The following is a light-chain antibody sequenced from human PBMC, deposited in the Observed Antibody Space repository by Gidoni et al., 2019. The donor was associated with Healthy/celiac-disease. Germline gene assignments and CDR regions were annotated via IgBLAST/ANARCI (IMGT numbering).Light chain of an antibody. J-gene: IGLJ1*01. CDR2: RDS. Sequence: SFELTQPPSVSVALGKTARITWGGNNIGSKNVHWYQQKPGQAPVLVIYRDSNRPSGIPERFAGSNSGNTATLTISRAQAGDEADYYCQVWDSSTGVFGTGTKVTVL. V-gene: IGLV3-9*01. CDR1: NIGSKN. CDR3: QVWDSSTGV.